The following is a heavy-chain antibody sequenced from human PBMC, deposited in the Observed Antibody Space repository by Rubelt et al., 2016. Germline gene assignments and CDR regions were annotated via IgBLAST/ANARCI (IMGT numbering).Heavy chain of an antibody. Sequence: QVQLVQSGAEVKKPGASVKVSCKASGYTFTSYDINWVRQASGQGLEWMGWMNPNSANTGYAQKFQGRVTMTRNTSISTAYMELSSLGSEDTAGVYCTRQVGPTLMFEPWGQGTLVTVSS. J-gene: IGHJ5*02. CDR2: MNPNSANT. V-gene: IGHV1-8*01. CDR1: GYTFTSYD. CDR3: TRQVGPTLMFEP. D-gene: IGHD1-26*01.